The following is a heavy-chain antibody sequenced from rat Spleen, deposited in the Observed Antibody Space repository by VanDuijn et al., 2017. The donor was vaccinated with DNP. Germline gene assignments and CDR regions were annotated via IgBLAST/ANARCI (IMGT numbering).Heavy chain of an antibody. CDR3: TTDFERGY. Sequence: EVQLVESGGGLVQPGRSLKLSCAASGFTFSSYGMAWVRQAPTKGLEWVASISTSGEYTHYRDSVKGRFTISRDNAKDTQYLQMDSLRSEDTATYYCTTDFERGYWGQGVMVTVSS. D-gene: IGHD1-11*01. CDR1: GFTFSSYG. V-gene: IGHV5S13*01. J-gene: IGHJ2*01. CDR2: ISTSGEYT.